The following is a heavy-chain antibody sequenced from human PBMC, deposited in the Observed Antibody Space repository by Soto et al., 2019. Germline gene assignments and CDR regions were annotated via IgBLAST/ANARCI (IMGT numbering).Heavy chain of an antibody. CDR2: ISYDGSNK. CDR1: GFTFSSYG. CDR3: AKDRPGYLVVPAAALHY. D-gene: IGHD2-2*01. V-gene: IGHV3-30*18. J-gene: IGHJ4*02. Sequence: GGSLRLSCAASGFTFSSYGMHWVRQAPGKGLEWVAVISYDGSNKYYADSVKGRFTISRDNSKNTLYLQMNSLRAEDTAVYYCAKDRPGYLVVPAAALHYWGQGTLVTVSS.